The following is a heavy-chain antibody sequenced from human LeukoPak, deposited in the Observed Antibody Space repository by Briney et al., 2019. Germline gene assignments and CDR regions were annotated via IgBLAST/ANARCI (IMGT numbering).Heavy chain of an antibody. CDR3: ARALGYCSGGSCSLDY. CDR2: IYSGGTT. CDR1: GFTVSSNY. Sequence: GGSLRLSCAASGFTVSSNYMSWVRQAPGKGLEWVSGIYSGGTTYYADSVKGRFTISRDNSKNTLYIQMNSLRAEDTAVYYCARALGYCSGGSCSLDYWGQGTLVTVSS. D-gene: IGHD2-15*01. J-gene: IGHJ4*02. V-gene: IGHV3-66*01.